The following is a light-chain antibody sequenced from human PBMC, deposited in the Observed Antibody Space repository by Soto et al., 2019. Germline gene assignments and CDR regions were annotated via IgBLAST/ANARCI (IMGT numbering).Light chain of an antibody. CDR1: SSDVGGYNY. CDR2: EVS. J-gene: IGLJ2*01. Sequence: QSALTQPPSASGSPGQSVTISCTGTSSDVGGYNYVSWYQQHPGKAPKLMISEVSQRPSGVPHRFSGSKSGNTASLTVSGLQAEDEADYYCSSFAGNNNLVFGGGTKVTVL. V-gene: IGLV2-8*01. CDR3: SSFAGNNNLV.